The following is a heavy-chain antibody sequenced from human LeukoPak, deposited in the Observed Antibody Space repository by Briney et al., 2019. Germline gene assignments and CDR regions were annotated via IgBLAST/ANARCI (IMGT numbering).Heavy chain of an antibody. J-gene: IGHJ6*03. Sequence: GGSLRLSCSASGFTFSSYAMHWVRQAPGKGLEWVAVISYDGSNKYYADSVKGRFTISRDNSKNALYLQMNSLRAEDTAVYYCARDGLAEYYYMDVWGKGTTVTVSS. CDR1: GFTFSSYA. V-gene: IGHV3-30-3*01. D-gene: IGHD5-12*01. CDR3: ARDGLAEYYYMDV. CDR2: ISYDGSNK.